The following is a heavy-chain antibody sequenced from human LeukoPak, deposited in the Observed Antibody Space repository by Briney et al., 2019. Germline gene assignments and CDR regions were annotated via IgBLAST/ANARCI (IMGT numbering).Heavy chain of an antibody. CDR2: INPNSGVS. CDR3: AKDAYSGFSSSYNMDS. J-gene: IGHJ4*02. Sequence: ASVKVSCKASGYTVTGHYLHWVRQAPGQGLEWMGWINPNSGVSNCAQKFQGRVTMTRDTSINTAYMELHSLTSDDTAMYNCAKDAYSGFSSSYNMDSWGQGTLVTVSS. CDR1: GYTVTGHY. D-gene: IGHD5-18*01. V-gene: IGHV1-2*02.